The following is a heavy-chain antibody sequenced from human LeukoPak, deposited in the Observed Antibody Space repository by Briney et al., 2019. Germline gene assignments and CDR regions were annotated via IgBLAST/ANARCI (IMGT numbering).Heavy chain of an antibody. CDR1: GGTFSSYA. D-gene: IGHD6-6*01. Sequence: ASVKVSCKASGGTFSSYAISWVRQAPGQGLEWMGGIIPIFGTANYAQKFQGRVTITADKSTSTAYMELSSLRSEDTAVYYCAMYSSSSRYYYYYMDVWGKGTTVTVSS. CDR2: IIPIFGTA. J-gene: IGHJ6*03. CDR3: AMYSSSSRYYYYYMDV. V-gene: IGHV1-69*06.